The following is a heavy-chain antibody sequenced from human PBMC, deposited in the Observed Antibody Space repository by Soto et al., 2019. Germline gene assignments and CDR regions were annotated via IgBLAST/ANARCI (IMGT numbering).Heavy chain of an antibody. D-gene: IGHD2-21*02. CDR2: ISGSGAST. Sequence: GGSLRLSCAASGFTFSSYAMSWVRQAPGKGLEWVSGISGSGASTYYADSVKGRFTISRDKSKNTLFLQMNGLRVDDTAVYYCAKAYRIVEATTFQLDFWSPDHWGQGTLVTVSS. V-gene: IGHV3-23*01. J-gene: IGHJ4*02. CDR3: AKAYRIVEATTFQLDFWSPDH. CDR1: GFTFSSYA.